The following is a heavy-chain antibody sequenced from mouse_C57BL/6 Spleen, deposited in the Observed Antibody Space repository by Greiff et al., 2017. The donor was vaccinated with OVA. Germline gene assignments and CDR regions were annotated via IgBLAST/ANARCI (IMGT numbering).Heavy chain of an antibody. J-gene: IGHJ4*01. CDR1: GYSITSGYY. CDR3: ARVGLDMDY. Sequence: ESGPGLVKPSQSLSLTCSVTGYSITSGYYWNWIRQFPGNKLEWMGYISYDGSNNYNPSLKNRISITRDTSKNQFFLKLNSVTTEDTATYYCARVGLDMDYWGQGTSVTVSS. CDR2: ISYDGSN. V-gene: IGHV3-6*01.